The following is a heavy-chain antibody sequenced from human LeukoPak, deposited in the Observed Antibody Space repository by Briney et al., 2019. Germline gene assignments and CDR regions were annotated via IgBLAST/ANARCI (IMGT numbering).Heavy chain of an antibody. CDR3: ARASTTVWAFDI. CDR2: IYHSGST. D-gene: IGHD4-17*01. V-gene: IGHV4-4*02. J-gene: IGHJ3*02. CDR1: GGSIISSNW. Sequence: SETLSLTCAVSGGSIISSNWWSWVRQPPGKGLEWIGEIYHSGSTNYNPSLKSRVTISVDKSKNQFSLKLSSVTAADTAVYYCARASTTVWAFDIWGQGTMVTVSS.